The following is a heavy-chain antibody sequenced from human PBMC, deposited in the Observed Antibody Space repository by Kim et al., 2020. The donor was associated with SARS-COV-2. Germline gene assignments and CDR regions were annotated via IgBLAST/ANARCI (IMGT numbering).Heavy chain of an antibody. D-gene: IGHD1-26*01. J-gene: IGHJ6*02. CDR3: AKKTVGATTYYGMHV. V-gene: IGHV1-69*13. CDR2: IIPIFGRG. Sequence: SVKVSCKTSGGTFSTHAISWVRQAPGQGLEWMGGIIPIFGRGNYAQKFQGRVTITADESSSTAYMELSSLRSEDTAVYFCAKKTVGATTYYGMHVWGQG. CDR1: GGTFSTHA.